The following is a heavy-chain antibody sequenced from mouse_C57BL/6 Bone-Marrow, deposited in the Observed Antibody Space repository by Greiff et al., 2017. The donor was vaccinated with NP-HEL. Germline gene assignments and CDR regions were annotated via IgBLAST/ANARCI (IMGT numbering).Heavy chain of an antibody. CDR2: IYPGDGDT. Sequence: QVQLKESGPELVKPGASVKISCKASGYAFSSSWMNWVKQRPGKGLEWIGRIYPGDGDTNYNGKFKGKATLTADKSSSTAYMKLSSLTSEDSAVYCCAKEDYCGSETWFAYWGQGTLVTVSA. J-gene: IGHJ3*01. CDR3: AKEDYCGSETWFAY. V-gene: IGHV1-82*01. CDR1: GYAFSSSW. D-gene: IGHD1-1*01.